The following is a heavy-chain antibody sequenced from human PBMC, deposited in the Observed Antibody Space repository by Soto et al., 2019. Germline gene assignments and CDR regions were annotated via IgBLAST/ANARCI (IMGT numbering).Heavy chain of an antibody. V-gene: IGHV3-23*01. CDR1: GFTFSSYA. CDR3: AKDLRGSWDGMDV. Sequence: EVQLLESGGGLVQPGGSLRLSCAASGFTFSSYAMSWVRQAPGKGLEWVSAIRGSGGSTCYADSVKGRFTISRDNSKNTLYLQMNSLRAEDTAVYYCAKDLRGSWDGMDVWGKGTTVTVSS. J-gene: IGHJ6*04. CDR2: IRGSGGST. D-gene: IGHD6-13*01.